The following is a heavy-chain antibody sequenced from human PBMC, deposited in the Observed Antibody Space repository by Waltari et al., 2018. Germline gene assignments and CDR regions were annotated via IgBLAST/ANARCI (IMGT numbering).Heavy chain of an antibody. Sequence: QVQLVQSGAEVKKPGSSVKVSCMSSGGTFSSYALSGVRQSPGQGLEWMGGIIPICRTSNYAEKVQGRVTITTDKATSKAYMELSSLRSEDTAVYYCARGITGQLAPGYYYYYMDVWGQGTTVTVSS. CDR3: ARGITGQLAPGYYYYYMDV. V-gene: IGHV1-69*05. CDR1: GGTFSSYA. CDR2: IIPICRTS. J-gene: IGHJ6*03. D-gene: IGHD6-6*01.